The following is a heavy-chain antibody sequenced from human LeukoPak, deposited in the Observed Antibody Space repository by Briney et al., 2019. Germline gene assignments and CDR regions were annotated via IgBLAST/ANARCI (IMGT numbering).Heavy chain of an antibody. CDR2: INWNGGST. CDR1: GFTFSSYW. V-gene: IGHV3-74*01. D-gene: IGHD3-22*01. Sequence: PGGSLRLSCAASGFTFSSYWMHWVRQAPGKGLEWVSGINWNGGSTSYADSVKGRFTISRDNAKNTLYLQMNSLRAEDTAVYYCARDLSGYSDYWGQGTLVTVSS. CDR3: ARDLSGYSDY. J-gene: IGHJ4*02.